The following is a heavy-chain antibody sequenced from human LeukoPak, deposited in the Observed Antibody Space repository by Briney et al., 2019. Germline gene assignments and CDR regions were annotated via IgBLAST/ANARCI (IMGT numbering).Heavy chain of an antibody. CDR2: ISYDGSNI. V-gene: IGHV3-30-3*01. CDR1: EFTFSSCA. D-gene: IGHD3/OR15-3a*01. CDR3: ARGLDPHRLSMDV. J-gene: IGHJ6*02. Sequence: PGGSLRLSCAASEFTFSSCAMHWVRQAPGKGLEWVAVISYDGSNIYYADPVKGRFTISRDNSKNTLYLQMNSLGAEDTAVYCCARGLDPHRLSMDVWGQGTTVTVSS.